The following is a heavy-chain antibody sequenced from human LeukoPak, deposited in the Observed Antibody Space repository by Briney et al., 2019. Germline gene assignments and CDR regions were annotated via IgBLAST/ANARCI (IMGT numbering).Heavy chain of an antibody. V-gene: IGHV3-11*03. D-gene: IGHD6-13*01. CDR2: ISGSTSYT. CDR3: ARTLVAAPGSKGGP. CDR1: GFSFSDYY. J-gene: IGHJ5*02. Sequence: GGSLRLSCVSSGFSFSDYYMSWIRQAPGKGLEWVSYISGSTSYTDYAHFVKGPFTISRENAKNSLYLQMNSLRAEDTAVYYCARTLVAAPGSKGGPWGQGTLVTVSS.